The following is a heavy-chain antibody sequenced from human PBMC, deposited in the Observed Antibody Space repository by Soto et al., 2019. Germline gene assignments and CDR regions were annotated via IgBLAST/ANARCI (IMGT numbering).Heavy chain of an antibody. CDR3: TTDRFDSPVDS. D-gene: IGHD3-10*01. V-gene: IGHV3-15*01. Sequence: PGGSLRLSCAASGFTFNNAWMSWVRQAPGKGLEWVGRIKSKTAGGTTDYAAPVKDRFTISRDDSKNTLYLQMNSLKTEETAVYYCTTDRFDSPVDSWGQGTLVTVSS. CDR2: IKSKTAGGTT. CDR1: GFTFNNAW. J-gene: IGHJ4*02.